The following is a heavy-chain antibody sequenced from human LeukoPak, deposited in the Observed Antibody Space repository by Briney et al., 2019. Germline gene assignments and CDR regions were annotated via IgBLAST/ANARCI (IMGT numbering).Heavy chain of an antibody. Sequence: GGSLRLSCAASGFTFSNYWMHWVRQAPGKGLVWVSRINSDGSTTNYADSVKGRFTIPRDNAKNSLYLQMNSLRAEDTAVYSCARGSLVHYYGSGSYRNRAGFDYWGQGTLVTVSS. CDR3: ARGSLVHYYGSGSYRNRAGFDY. CDR1: GFTFSNYW. J-gene: IGHJ4*02. CDR2: INSDGSTT. D-gene: IGHD3-10*01. V-gene: IGHV3-74*01.